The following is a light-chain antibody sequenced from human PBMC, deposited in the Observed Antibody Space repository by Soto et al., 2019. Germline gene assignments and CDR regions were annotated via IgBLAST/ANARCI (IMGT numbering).Light chain of an antibody. V-gene: IGKV1-13*02. CDR3: HQFNSYPPSYT. CDR1: QGISSA. J-gene: IGKJ2*01. Sequence: AIQLTQSPSSLSASVGDRVTITCRASQGISSALAWYQQKPGKAPKLLIYDASSLESGVPSRFSGSGSGTDFTLTISSLQPEDFATYYCHQFNSYPPSYTFGQGTKLEIK. CDR2: DAS.